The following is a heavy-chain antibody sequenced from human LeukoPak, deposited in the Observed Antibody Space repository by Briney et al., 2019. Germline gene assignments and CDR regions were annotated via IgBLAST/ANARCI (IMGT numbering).Heavy chain of an antibody. Sequence: PGGSLRLSCAASGFTFSSYAMSWVRQAPGQGLEWVSAISGSGGSTYYADSVKGRFTISRDDSKNTLYLQMNSLRSEDTAVYYCAKVTGTTSRRAPFDYWGQGTLVTVSS. CDR3: AKVTGTTSRRAPFDY. V-gene: IGHV3-23*01. J-gene: IGHJ4*02. D-gene: IGHD1-7*01. CDR2: ISGSGGST. CDR1: GFTFSSYA.